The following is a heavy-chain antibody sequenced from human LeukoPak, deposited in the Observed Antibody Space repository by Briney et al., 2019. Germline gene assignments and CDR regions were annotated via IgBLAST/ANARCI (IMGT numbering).Heavy chain of an antibody. Sequence: GGPLRLSCAASGFTFSNYCMIWVRHAPGKGLEGVANIKLDGSEKYYMDSVKGRFTISRDNAKNSLFLQMNSLRAEDTAVYYCARATGYFHYWGQGTLVPVSS. J-gene: IGHJ4*02. CDR1: GFTFSNYC. V-gene: IGHV3-7*05. D-gene: IGHD2-8*02. CDR3: ARATGYFHY. CDR2: IKLDGSEK.